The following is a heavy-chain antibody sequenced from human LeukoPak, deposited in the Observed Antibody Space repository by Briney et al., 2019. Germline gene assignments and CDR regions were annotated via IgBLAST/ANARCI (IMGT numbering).Heavy chain of an antibody. J-gene: IGHJ4*02. CDR2: IYTSGST. V-gene: IGHV4-4*07. CDR1: GGSISNYY. D-gene: IGHD1-26*01. Sequence: SETLSLTCTVSGGSISNYYWIWIRQPAGKGLEWIGRIYTSGSTNYNPSLKSRVTMSVDTPRNQFSLRLTSVTAADTAVYYCARMGAGRFDFWGQGTLVTVSS. CDR3: ARMGAGRFDF.